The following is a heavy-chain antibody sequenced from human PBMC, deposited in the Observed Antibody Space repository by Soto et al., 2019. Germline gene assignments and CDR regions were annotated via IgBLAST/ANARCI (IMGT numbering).Heavy chain of an antibody. Sequence: QVQLVQSGAEVKKPGSSVKVSCKASGGTFSSYAISWVRQAPGQGLEWMGWMNPNSGNTGYAQKFQGRVTMTRNTSISTAYMELSSLRSEDTAVYYCARVDPDRSGYDLAYWGQGTLVTVSS. CDR3: ARVDPDRSGYDLAY. CDR2: MNPNSGNT. CDR1: GGTFSSYA. J-gene: IGHJ4*02. V-gene: IGHV1-8*02. D-gene: IGHD5-12*01.